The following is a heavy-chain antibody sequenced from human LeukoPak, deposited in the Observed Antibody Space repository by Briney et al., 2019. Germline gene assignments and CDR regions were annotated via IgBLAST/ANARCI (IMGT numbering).Heavy chain of an antibody. V-gene: IGHV4-30-2*01. CDR1: GGSISSGGYS. CDR2: IYHSGST. J-gene: IGHJ6*02. Sequence: PSEALSLTCAVFGGSISSGGYSWSWIRQPPGKGLEWIGYIYHSGSTYYNPSLKSRVTISVDRSKNQFSLKLSSVTAADTAVYYCARDADYYGMDVWGQGTTVTVSS. CDR3: ARDADYYGMDV.